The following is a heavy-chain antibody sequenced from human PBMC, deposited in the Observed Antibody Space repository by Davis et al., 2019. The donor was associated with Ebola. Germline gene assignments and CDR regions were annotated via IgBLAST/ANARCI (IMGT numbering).Heavy chain of an antibody. J-gene: IGHJ5*02. CDR3: ARGPITIFGVVTAVGWFDP. Sequence: SETLSLTCTVSGGSISSYYWSWIRQPPGKGLEWIGEINHSGSTNYNPSLKSRVTISVDTSKNQFSLKLSSVTAADTAVYYCARGPITIFGVVTAVGWFDPWGQGTLVTVSS. CDR1: GGSISSYY. V-gene: IGHV4-34*01. CDR2: INHSGST. D-gene: IGHD3-3*01.